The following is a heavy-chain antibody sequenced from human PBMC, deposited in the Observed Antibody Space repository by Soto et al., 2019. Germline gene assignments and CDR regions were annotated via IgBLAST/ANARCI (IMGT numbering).Heavy chain of an antibody. J-gene: IGHJ6*02. CDR3: ARDYSDDSSGYYYYYGMDV. CDR1: GFTFSSYG. V-gene: IGHV3-33*01. Sequence: GGSLRLSCAASGFTFSSYGMHWVRQAPGKGLEWVAVIWYDGSNKYYADYVKGRFTISRDNSKNTLYLQMNSLRAEDTAVYFCARDYSDDSSGYYYYYGMDVWGQGTTVTVSS. D-gene: IGHD3-22*01. CDR2: IWYDGSNK.